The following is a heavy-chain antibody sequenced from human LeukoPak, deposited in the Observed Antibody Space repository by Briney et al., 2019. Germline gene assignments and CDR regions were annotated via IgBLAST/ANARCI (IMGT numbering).Heavy chain of an antibody. J-gene: IGHJ4*02. Sequence: ASVKLSCKASGYTFTTYNVHWVRQAPGQGLEWMGIINTSGGSTTYAQKFRGRLTMTRDMSTSTVYMELSSLISEDTAVYYCARGSRPVYNLLTGKRYFDYWGQGTLVTVSS. CDR1: GYTFTTYN. V-gene: IGHV1-46*01. CDR3: ARGSRPVYNLLTGKRYFDY. D-gene: IGHD3-9*01. CDR2: INTSGGST.